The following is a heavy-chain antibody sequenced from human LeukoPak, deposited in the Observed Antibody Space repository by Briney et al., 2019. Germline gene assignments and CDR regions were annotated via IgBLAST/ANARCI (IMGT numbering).Heavy chain of an antibody. CDR3: VRGDLGYCDSDH. CDR2: MNPNSGNT. D-gene: IGHD2-2*03. CDR1: GYTFTSYD. J-gene: IGHJ5*02. Sequence: GASVKVSCKASGYTFTSYDINWVRQATGQGLEWMGWMNPNSGNTGYAHKFQGRVTITRDTSITTAYMELSSLGSEDTAVYYCVRGDLGYCDSDHWGQGTLVTVSS. V-gene: IGHV1-8*03.